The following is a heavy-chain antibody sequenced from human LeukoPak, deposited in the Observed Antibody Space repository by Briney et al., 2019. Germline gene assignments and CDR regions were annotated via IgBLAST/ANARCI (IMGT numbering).Heavy chain of an antibody. V-gene: IGHV3-53*01. CDR1: GFTVSSNY. J-gene: IGHJ3*02. D-gene: IGHD3-3*01. CDR2: IYSGGST. CDR3: ASLRFLEWSYRRRDAFDI. Sequence: GGSLRLSCAASGFTVSSNYMSWVRQAPGKGLEWVSVIYSGGSTYYADSVKGRFTISRDNSKNTLYLQMNSLRAEDTAVYYCASLRFLEWSYRRRDAFDIWGQGTMVTVSS.